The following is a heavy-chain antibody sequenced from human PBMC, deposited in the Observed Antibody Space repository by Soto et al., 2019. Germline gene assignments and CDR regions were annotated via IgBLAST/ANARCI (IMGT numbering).Heavy chain of an antibody. J-gene: IGHJ3*02. Sequence: ASVKVSCKVSGYTLNELSTHWVRQAPGKGLAWMEGVDPEHGETNYAQKFQGRFTMTNDTSKDPAYMEVSSLRSNNTAVYYFSSGYPDSSGYYSKAFDIWGQGTLVTVSS. V-gene: IGHV1-24*01. CDR2: VDPEHGET. CDR1: GYTLNELS. D-gene: IGHD3-22*01. CDR3: SSGYPDSSGYYSKAFDI.